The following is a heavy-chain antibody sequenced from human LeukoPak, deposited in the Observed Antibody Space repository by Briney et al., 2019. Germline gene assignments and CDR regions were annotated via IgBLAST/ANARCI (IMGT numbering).Heavy chain of an antibody. CDR2: FSGSGGST. CDR1: GFTFSNSA. CDR3: AKETGGFDY. V-gene: IGHV3-23*01. Sequence: GGSLRLSCAASGFTFSNSAMSWVRQAPGKGLEWVSTFSGSGGSTYYADSVKGRFTISRDNSKNTLYLQMNSLRAEDTAIYYCAKETGGFDYWGQGTLVTVSS. D-gene: IGHD1-26*01. J-gene: IGHJ4*02.